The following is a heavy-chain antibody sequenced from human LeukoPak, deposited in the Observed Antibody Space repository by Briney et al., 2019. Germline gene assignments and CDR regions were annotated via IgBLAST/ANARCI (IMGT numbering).Heavy chain of an antibody. CDR1: GFTFSKSW. J-gene: IGHJ4*02. V-gene: IGHV3-7*01. Sequence: GGSLGLSCAASGFTFSKSWMSWARQAPGKGLECVANIKPDGTEKYYVDSVKGRFTISRDNAKNSLYLQMNSLRAEDTAVYYCASGNYFDYWGQGTLVTVSS. CDR3: ASGNYFDY. CDR2: IKPDGTEK. D-gene: IGHD1-26*01.